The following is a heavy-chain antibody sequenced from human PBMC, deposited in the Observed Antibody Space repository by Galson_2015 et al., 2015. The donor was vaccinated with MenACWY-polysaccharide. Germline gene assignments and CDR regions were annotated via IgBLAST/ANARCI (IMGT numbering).Heavy chain of an antibody. J-gene: IGHJ6*02. CDR1: GFDFTRYS. Sequence: SLRLSCAASGFDFTRYSMNWVRQAPGKGLEWLSYITGSSDTIYYADSVKGRFTISRDNAQSSLVLQLRSLTVEDTAVYYCARERATVIADSNGMDVWGQGTAVTVSS. D-gene: IGHD2-21*01. CDR3: ARERATVIADSNGMDV. V-gene: IGHV3-48*01. CDR2: ITGSSDTI.